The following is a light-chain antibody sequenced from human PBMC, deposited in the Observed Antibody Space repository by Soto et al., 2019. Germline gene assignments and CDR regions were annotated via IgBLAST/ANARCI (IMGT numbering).Light chain of an antibody. CDR2: GAS. Sequence: EIVLTQSPGTLSLSPGERATLSCRASPSVSGSNLAWYQQKPGQAPRLVIYGASSRATGIPDRFSGSGSGTDFTLTISRLEPEDFAVYYCQQYGSFGQAPKVVIK. V-gene: IGKV3-20*01. CDR1: PSVSGSN. CDR3: QQYGS. J-gene: IGKJ1*01.